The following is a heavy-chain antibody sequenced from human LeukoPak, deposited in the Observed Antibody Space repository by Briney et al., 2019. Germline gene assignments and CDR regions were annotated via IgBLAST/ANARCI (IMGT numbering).Heavy chain of an antibody. CDR1: CGSISSYY. J-gene: IGHJ5*02. CDR2: IYYSGST. CDR3: ARAHRAGWFDP. Sequence: PSETLSLTCTVACGSISSYYWSWVRQPPGKGLEWIGYIYYSGSTNYNPSLKSRVTIPVDTPKNQFSLKLSSVTAADTAVYYCARAHRAGWFDPWGQGTLVSVSS. V-gene: IGHV4-59*08. D-gene: IGHD6-13*01.